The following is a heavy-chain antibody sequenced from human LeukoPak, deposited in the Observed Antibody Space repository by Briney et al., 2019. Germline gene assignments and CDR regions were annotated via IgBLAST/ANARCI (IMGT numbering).Heavy chain of an antibody. D-gene: IGHD5-12*01. CDR2: ISSSSSYI. J-gene: IGHJ4*02. Sequence: GGSLRLSCAASGFTFSSYSMNWLRQAPGKGLEWVSSISSSSSYIYYADSVKGRFTISRDNAKNSLYLQMNSTRAEDTAVYYCARDRNSGYDSSFDYWGQGTLVTVSS. V-gene: IGHV3-21*01. CDR1: GFTFSSYS. CDR3: ARDRNSGYDSSFDY.